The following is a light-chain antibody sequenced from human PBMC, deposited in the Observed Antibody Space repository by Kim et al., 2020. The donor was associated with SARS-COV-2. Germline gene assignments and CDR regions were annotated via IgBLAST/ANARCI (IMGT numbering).Light chain of an antibody. Sequence: DIQLTQSPPSVSASVGDRVTITCRASQDVSNWLAWYQQRPGKAPKLLIYAASILRPGVPSRFSGSGSGTDFSLTISSLQPEDLAAYDCQQANSVPYTFGQGTKGEIK. J-gene: IGKJ2*01. CDR2: AAS. V-gene: IGKV1-12*01. CDR1: QDVSNW. CDR3: QQANSVPYT.